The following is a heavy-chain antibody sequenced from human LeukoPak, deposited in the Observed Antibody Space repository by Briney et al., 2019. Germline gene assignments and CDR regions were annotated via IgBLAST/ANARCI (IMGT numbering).Heavy chain of an antibody. CDR2: AFYRSQWYN. J-gene: IGHJ4*02. Sequence: SQTRSLTCAILGDSVSSNSAAWNWIRQSPSRGLEWLGRAFYRSQWYNDYAVSVKGRIAINPDTSKNQFSLQLNSVTPEDTAVYYCAREEAGTYGFEYWGQGTLVTVSS. CDR3: AREEAGTYGFEY. D-gene: IGHD3-10*01. CDR1: GDSVSSNSAA. V-gene: IGHV6-1*01.